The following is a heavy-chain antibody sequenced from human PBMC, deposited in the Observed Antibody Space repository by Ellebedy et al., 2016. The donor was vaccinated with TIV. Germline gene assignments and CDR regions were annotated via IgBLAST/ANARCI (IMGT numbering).Heavy chain of an antibody. CDR3: AKDTGRYFDL. CDR1: GGSITSYY. J-gene: IGHJ2*01. V-gene: IGHV4-4*07. Sequence: MPSETLSLTCTVSGGSITSYYRSWIRQPAGKGLEWIGRVYNTGSSNHNPSLQSRITMSLDTSKNQVALRLSFVTAADTAIYYCAKDTGRYFDLWGRGTLVTVSS. D-gene: IGHD4-17*01. CDR2: VYNTGSS.